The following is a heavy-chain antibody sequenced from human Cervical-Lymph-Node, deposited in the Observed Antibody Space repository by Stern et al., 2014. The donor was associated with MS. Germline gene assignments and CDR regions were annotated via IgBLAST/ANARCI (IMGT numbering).Heavy chain of an antibody. CDR3: ARHVQGFDY. CDR2: IYPYDAVP. CDR1: GYSFTIYY. V-gene: IGHV5-51*01. Sequence: EVKLVQSGAEVKKPGESLKISCKLSGYSFTIYYIAWVRQMPGKGLEWMGVIYPYDAVPTSLPSSQAQVTISADKSITTAYLQWSSLRASDTAMYYCARHVQGFDYWGQGTLVTVSS. J-gene: IGHJ4*02.